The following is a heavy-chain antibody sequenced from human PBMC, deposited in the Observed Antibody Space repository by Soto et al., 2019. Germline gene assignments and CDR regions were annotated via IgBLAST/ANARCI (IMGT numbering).Heavy chain of an antibody. CDR1: GFTISSQW. J-gene: IGHJ4*02. CDR2: IKPDGSEK. Sequence: PGGSLRLSCAASGFTISSQWMTWVRQPPGKGLEWVANIKPDGSEKYYVDSVKGRFTISRDNAQNSVSLQMNSLRAEDTAVYYCTRSRYSDYWGRGVLVTVSS. V-gene: IGHV3-7*01. CDR3: TRSRYSDY. D-gene: IGHD3-9*01.